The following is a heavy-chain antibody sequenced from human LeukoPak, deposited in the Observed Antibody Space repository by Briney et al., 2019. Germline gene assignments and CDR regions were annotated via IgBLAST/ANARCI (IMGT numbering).Heavy chain of an antibody. CDR1: GFTFSSCD. CDR2: IGTASDT. Sequence: PGGSLRLTCAASGFTFSSCDMHWVRQPTGQGLERVSTIGTASDTYYPGYVEGRITLSRDNAKNSLHLQMNSLTAVDTAVDYCSRGPPRGKYYYMDVWGKGTTVTVSS. CDR3: SRGPPRGKYYYMDV. J-gene: IGHJ6*03. V-gene: IGHV3-13*01. D-gene: IGHD1-1*01.